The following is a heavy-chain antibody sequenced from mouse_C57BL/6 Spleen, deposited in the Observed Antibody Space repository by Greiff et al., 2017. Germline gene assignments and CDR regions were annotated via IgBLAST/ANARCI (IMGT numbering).Heavy chain of an antibody. Sequence: QVQLKESGPGLVQPSQSLFITCTVSGFSLTSYGVHWVRQSPGKGLEWLGVIWRGGSTDYNAAFMSRLSITKDNSKSQVFFKMNSLQADDTAIYYCAKKDGNFYYAMDYWGQGTSVTVSS. CDR1: GFSLTSYG. J-gene: IGHJ4*01. CDR3: AKKDGNFYYAMDY. D-gene: IGHD2-1*01. V-gene: IGHV2-5*01. CDR2: IWRGGST.